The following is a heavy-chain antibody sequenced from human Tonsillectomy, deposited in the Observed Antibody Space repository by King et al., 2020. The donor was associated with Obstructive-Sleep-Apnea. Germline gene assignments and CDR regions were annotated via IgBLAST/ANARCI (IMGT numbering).Heavy chain of an antibody. V-gene: IGHV5-10-1*03. CDR3: ARNGHYSLWFDP. J-gene: IGHJ5*02. CDR1: GYSFTNYW. D-gene: IGHD3-22*01. CDR2: MDPSDSYT. Sequence: VQLVESGAEVKKPGESLRISCKGSGYSFTNYWISWVRQMPGKGLEWMGRMDPSDSYTNYSPSFQGHVTISADKSISTAYLQWSSLKPSDTAMYYCARNGHYSLWFDPWGQGTLVTVSS.